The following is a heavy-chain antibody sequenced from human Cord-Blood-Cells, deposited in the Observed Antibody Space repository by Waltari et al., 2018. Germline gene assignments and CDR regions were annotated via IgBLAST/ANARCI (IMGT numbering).Heavy chain of an antibody. V-gene: IGHV5-51*01. CDR3: ARQTGVVGFDL. CDR1: GYSFTSYW. CDR2: IYPGDAET. Sequence: EVQLVQSGAEVKKPGESLKISCKGSGYSFTSYWIGWVRQMPGKGLEWLGSIYPGDAETRYSPSFPGQVTISGDKAISTAYLQWSSLKASDTAMYYCARQTGVVGFDLWGRGTLVTVSS. D-gene: IGHD7-27*01. J-gene: IGHJ2*01.